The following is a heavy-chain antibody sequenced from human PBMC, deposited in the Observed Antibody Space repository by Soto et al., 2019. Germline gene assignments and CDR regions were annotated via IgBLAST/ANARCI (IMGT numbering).Heavy chain of an antibody. Sequence: SVKGSCKASWYTFTSYGISWVRHAPGQGLEWMGWISAYNGNTNYAQKLQGRVTMTTDTSTSTADMELRSLRSDDTALYYWARIRSSIVLLAIKWFHPRGQATLVTVSS. J-gene: IGHJ5*02. CDR1: WYTFTSYG. CDR2: ISAYNGNT. V-gene: IGHV1-18*01. D-gene: IGHD2-8*01. CDR3: ARIRSSIVLLAIKWFHP.